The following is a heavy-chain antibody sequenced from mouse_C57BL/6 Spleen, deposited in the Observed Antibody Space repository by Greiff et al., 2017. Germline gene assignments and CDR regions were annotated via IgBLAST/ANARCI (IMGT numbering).Heavy chain of an antibody. CDR1: GYTFTSYW. Sequence: QVQLQQPGAELVMPGASVKLSCTASGYTFTSYWMHWVKQRPGQGLEWIGEIDPSDSYTNYNQKFKGKSTLTVDKSSSTAYMQLSSLTSADSAVYYCARGSSSWFAYWGQGTLVTVSA. D-gene: IGHD1-3*01. CDR3: ARGSSSWFAY. CDR2: IDPSDSYT. V-gene: IGHV1-69*01. J-gene: IGHJ3*01.